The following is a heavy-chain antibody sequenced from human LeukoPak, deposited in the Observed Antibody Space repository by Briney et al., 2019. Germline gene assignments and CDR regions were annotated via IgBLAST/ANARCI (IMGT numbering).Heavy chain of an antibody. D-gene: IGHD1-26*01. J-gene: IGHJ3*02. CDR3: AKGTIYYAEWDDVFDM. CDR1: GFTFNSYG. CDR2: VSHDGNNK. Sequence: GGSLRLSCAASGFTFNSYGMHWVRQAPGKGLEWVAVVSHDGNNKYSKDSVKGRFTISRDNSKNTLSLQMNNLRADDTAVYYCAKGTIYYAEWDDVFDMWGQGTMVTVSS. V-gene: IGHV3-30*18.